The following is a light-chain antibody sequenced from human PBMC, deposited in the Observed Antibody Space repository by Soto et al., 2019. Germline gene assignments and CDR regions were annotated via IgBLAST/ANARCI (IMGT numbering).Light chain of an antibody. Sequence: QSVLTQPRSVSGSPGQSVAISCTGNNIDVGSFNYVSWYQQHPDKAPKLMIYDVTKRPSGVPDRFSGSKSGNTASLTISGLQAEDEADYYCCSYAGSPYVFETGTKVTVL. CDR3: CSYAGSPYV. V-gene: IGLV2-11*01. J-gene: IGLJ1*01. CDR2: DVT. CDR1: NIDVGSFNY.